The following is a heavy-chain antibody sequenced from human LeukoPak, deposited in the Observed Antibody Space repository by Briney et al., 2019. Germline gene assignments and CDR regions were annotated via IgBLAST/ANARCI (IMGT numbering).Heavy chain of an antibody. D-gene: IGHD3-10*01. CDR1: GFTFSSYA. Sequence: GGSLRLSCAASGFTFSSYAMHWVRQAPGKGLEWVAVISYDGSNKYYADSVKGRFTISRDNSKNTLYLQMNSLRAEDTAVYYCAKESSRDGAFDIWGQGTMVTVSS. CDR3: AKESSRDGAFDI. J-gene: IGHJ3*02. CDR2: ISYDGSNK. V-gene: IGHV3-30*04.